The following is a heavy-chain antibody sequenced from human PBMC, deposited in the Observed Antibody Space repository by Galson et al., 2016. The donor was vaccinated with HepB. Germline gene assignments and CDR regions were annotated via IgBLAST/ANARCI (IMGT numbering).Heavy chain of an antibody. Sequence: PVKVSCKASGATFISNDIYIRWVRQAPGQGLEWMGAIIPRGGRTTYPEKFQDRVTMTGDTSTSTLYMELSGLRPDDTAVYFCARRFAAADSPGAFDIWGQGTMVTVSA. V-gene: IGHV1-46*01. CDR1: GATFISNDIY. CDR3: ARRFAAADSPGAFDI. CDR2: IIPRGGRT. D-gene: IGHD6-13*01. J-gene: IGHJ3*02.